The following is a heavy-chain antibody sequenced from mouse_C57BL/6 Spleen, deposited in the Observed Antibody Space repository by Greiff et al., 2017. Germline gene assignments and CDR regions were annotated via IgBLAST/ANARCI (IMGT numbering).Heavy chain of an antibody. CDR3: ARGDYDYDGFDY. D-gene: IGHD2-4*01. V-gene: IGHV1-53*01. CDR1: GYTFTSYW. Sequence: QVQLQQPGTELVKPGASVKLSCKASGYTFTSYWMHWVKQRPGQGLEWIGNINPSNGGTNYNEKFKSKATLTVDKPSSTAYMQLSSLTSEDSAVYYCARGDYDYDGFDYWGQGTTLTVSA. CDR2: INPSNGGT. J-gene: IGHJ2*01.